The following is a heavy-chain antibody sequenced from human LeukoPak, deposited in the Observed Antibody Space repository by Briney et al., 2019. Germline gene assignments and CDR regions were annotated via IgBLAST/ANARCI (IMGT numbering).Heavy chain of an antibody. D-gene: IGHD3-16*01. CDR1: GFTFSDYY. CDR2: ISSSGSTI. CDR3: AKAPRFDFVRYYYYYMDV. Sequence: PGGSLRLSCAASGFTFSDYYMSWIRQAPGKGLEWVSYISSSGSTIYYADSVKGRFTISRDNAKNSLYLQMNSLRAEDTAVYYCAKAPRFDFVRYYYYYMDVWGKGTTVTVSS. J-gene: IGHJ6*03. V-gene: IGHV3-11*04.